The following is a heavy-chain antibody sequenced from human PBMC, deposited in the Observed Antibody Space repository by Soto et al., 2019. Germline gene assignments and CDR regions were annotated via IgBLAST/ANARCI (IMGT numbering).Heavy chain of an antibody. J-gene: IGHJ6*02. CDR3: GRDSKWDDTSVGMDV. Sequence: ASVKVSCKASGYSFTRYSIHWVRQAPGQSLEWMGWTNAGNGNTKYSQKFQGRVTITRDASASTAYMELSSLRSEDTSVYYCGRDSKWDDTSVGMDVWGQGTKVTVSS. D-gene: IGHD3-22*01. CDR2: TNAGNGNT. V-gene: IGHV1-3*01. CDR1: GYSFTRYS.